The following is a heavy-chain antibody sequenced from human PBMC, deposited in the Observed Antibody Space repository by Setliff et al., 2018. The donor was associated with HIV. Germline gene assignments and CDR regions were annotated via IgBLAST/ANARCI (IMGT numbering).Heavy chain of an antibody. CDR1: GGSIDTYF. J-gene: IGHJ3*02. D-gene: IGHD2-2*01. Sequence: PSETLSLTCTVSGGSIDTYFWSWIRQPAGKRLEWIGRISDTGSINYNPSLKGRLTMSVDTSKNQFSLKLSSVTAADTAVYYCARVLVIPAASAGSFAFDIWGQGRMVTVSS. V-gene: IGHV4-4*07. CDR3: ARVLVIPAASAGSFAFDI. CDR2: ISDTGSI.